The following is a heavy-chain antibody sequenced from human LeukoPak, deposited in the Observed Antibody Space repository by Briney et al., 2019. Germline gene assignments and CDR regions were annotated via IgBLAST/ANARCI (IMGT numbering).Heavy chain of an antibody. D-gene: IGHD3-3*01. Sequence: GGSLRLSCAASGFSFSSYWMHWVRQAPGKGPVWVSLISNDESTIIYADSVKGRFTISRDNAKNALYLQMSSLRAEDTAVYYCASDFWSGYYTPMGVNYWGQGTLVTVSS. CDR1: GFSFSSYW. CDR2: ISNDESTI. J-gene: IGHJ4*02. V-gene: IGHV3-74*01. CDR3: ASDFWSGYYTPMGVNY.